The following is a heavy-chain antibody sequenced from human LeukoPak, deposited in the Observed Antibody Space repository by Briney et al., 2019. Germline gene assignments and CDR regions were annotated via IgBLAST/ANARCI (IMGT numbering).Heavy chain of an antibody. CDR3: VKGSSAYYYDY. Sequence: GGSLRLSCVASGFTFSSYAMTWVRQAPGQGLEWISALTDTGYTTYYRDSVKGRFTTSRDNSKNTLYLQMSSLRAEDTALYYCVKGSSAYYYDYWGQGTLVTVPS. CDR2: LTDTGYTT. J-gene: IGHJ4*02. V-gene: IGHV3-23*01. D-gene: IGHD3-22*01. CDR1: GFTFSSYA.